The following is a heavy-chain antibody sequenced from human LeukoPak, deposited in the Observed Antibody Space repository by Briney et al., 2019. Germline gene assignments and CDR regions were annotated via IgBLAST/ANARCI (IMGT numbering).Heavy chain of an antibody. Sequence: TGGSLRLSCAASGFTFSDHYMDWVRQAPGKGLEWVGRTKIKANSYTTEYAASVKGRFTISRDDSKNSLYLQMNSLKSEDTAVYYCARGFRSFDSWGQGTLVTVSS. CDR2: TKIKANSYTT. V-gene: IGHV3-72*01. CDR3: ARGFRSFDS. CDR1: GFTFSDHY. D-gene: IGHD2-15*01. J-gene: IGHJ4*02.